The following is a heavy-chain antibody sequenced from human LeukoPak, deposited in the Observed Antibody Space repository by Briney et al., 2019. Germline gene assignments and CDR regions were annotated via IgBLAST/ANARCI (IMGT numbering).Heavy chain of an antibody. J-gene: IGHJ6*03. D-gene: IGHD3-22*01. CDR2: IYYSGST. V-gene: IGHV4-59*01. CDR3: ARDYYDSSGYYGGYYYYMDV. CDR1: GGSISGSY. Sequence: PSETLSLTCTVSGGSISGSYWSWIRQPPGKGLEWIGYIYYSGSTNYNPSLKSRVTISVDTSENQFSLKLSSVTAADTAVYYCARDYYDSSGYYGGYYYYMDVWGKGTTVTVSS.